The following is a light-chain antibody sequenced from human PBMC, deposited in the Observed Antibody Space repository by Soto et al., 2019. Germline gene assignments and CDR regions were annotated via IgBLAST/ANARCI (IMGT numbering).Light chain of an antibody. CDR1: SSNIGAGYD. CDR2: GNS. Sequence: QSVLTQPPSVSGAPGQRVTISCTGSSSNIGAGYDVPWYQQLPGTAPKLLIYGNSNRPSGVPDRFSGSKSGTSASLAITGRQAEDEADYYCQSYYCSLSGWVFGGGTKLTVL. V-gene: IGLV1-40*01. CDR3: QSYYCSLSGWV. J-gene: IGLJ3*02.